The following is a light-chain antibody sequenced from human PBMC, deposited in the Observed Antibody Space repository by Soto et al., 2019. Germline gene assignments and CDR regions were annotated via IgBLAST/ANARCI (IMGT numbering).Light chain of an antibody. V-gene: IGKV3-20*01. CDR1: QSVSSSY. CDR3: QQYGSTPVT. CDR2: GAS. Sequence: EIVLTQSPGTLSLSPGERATLSCSASQSVSSSYLAWYQQRPGQAPRLLISGASSRATGIQDTLRVSGSGTDFTLTISRLEPEDFAVDYCQQYGSTPVTCGQGTKVDIK. J-gene: IGKJ1*01.